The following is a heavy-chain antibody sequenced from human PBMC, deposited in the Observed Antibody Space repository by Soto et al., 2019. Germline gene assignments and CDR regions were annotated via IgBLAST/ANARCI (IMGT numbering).Heavy chain of an antibody. CDR3: ARRGAVVQIDY. D-gene: IGHD2-2*01. CDR2: ISTYNRGT. CDR1: SYSFTSYG. J-gene: IGHJ4*02. V-gene: IGHV1-18*04. Sequence: ASVKVSCKASSYSFTSYGISWVRRAPGQGLEWMGWISTYNRGTNYAQKFEGRVTMTIDTSTRTAYMELMSLRSDDTAVYYCARRGAVVQIDYWGQGTPVTVSS.